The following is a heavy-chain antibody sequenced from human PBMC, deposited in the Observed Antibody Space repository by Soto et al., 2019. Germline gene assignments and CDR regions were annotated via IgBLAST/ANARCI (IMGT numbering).Heavy chain of an antibody. CDR2: IIPIFGTA. V-gene: IGHV1-69*01. CDR1: GGTFSSYA. J-gene: IGHJ6*02. D-gene: IGHD3-22*01. CDR3: ARKASSGYYSGYYYYGMDV. Sequence: QVQLVQSGAEVKKPGSSVKVSCKASGGTFSSYAISWVRQAPGQGLEWMGGIIPIFGTANYAQKFQGRVTITADESTSKAYMELSSLRSEDTAVYYCARKASSGYYSGYYYYGMDVWGQGTTVTVSS.